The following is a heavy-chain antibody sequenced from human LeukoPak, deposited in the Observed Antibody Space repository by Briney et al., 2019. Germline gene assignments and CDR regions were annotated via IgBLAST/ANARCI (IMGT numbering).Heavy chain of an antibody. CDR3: VAYYYGSGSGYYYYYMDV. Sequence: GASVKVSCKASGGTFSSYAISWVRQAPGQGLEWMGGIIPIFGTANYAQKFQGRVTITADKSTSTAYMELSSLRSEDTAVYYCVAYYYGSGSGYYYYYMDVWGKGTTVTVSS. CDR1: GGTFSSYA. CDR2: IIPIFGTA. V-gene: IGHV1-69*06. J-gene: IGHJ6*03. D-gene: IGHD3-10*01.